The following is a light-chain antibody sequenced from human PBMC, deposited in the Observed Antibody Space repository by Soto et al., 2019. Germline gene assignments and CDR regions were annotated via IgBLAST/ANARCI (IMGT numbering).Light chain of an antibody. Sequence: EIVLTQSPATLSVSPGETATLSCRASQGLTERLAWYQQKPGQTPRLVIYETSTRAAGIPARFSGSGSGTDFTLTISSLQTEDFAVYYCQQHNGWPLTFGGGTKVEIK. V-gene: IGKV3-15*01. CDR2: ETS. CDR3: QQHNGWPLT. J-gene: IGKJ4*01. CDR1: QGLTER.